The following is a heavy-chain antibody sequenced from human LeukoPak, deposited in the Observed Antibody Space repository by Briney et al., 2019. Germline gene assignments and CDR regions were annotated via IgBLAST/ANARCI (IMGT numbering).Heavy chain of an antibody. J-gene: IGHJ3*02. D-gene: IGHD2/OR15-2a*01. Sequence: GGSLRLSCAASGFTFSSYSMNWVRQAPGKGLEWVSSISSSSSYIYYADSVKGRFTISRDNAKNSLYLQMNSLRAEDTAVYYCARDFSPSSNAGSDAFDIWGQGTMVTVSS. CDR2: ISSSSSYI. CDR1: GFTFSSYS. CDR3: ARDFSPSSNAGSDAFDI. V-gene: IGHV3-21*01.